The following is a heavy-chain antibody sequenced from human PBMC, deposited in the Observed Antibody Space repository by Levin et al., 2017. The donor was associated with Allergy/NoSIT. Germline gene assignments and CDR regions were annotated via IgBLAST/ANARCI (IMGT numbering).Heavy chain of an antibody. J-gene: IGHJ4*02. V-gene: IGHV3-23*01. CDR2: VSDGGDYT. CDR1: GFTFSTYA. D-gene: IGHD1-26*01. CDR3: AKDDGTAYYSFDS. Sequence: GESLKISCAASGFTFSTYAMNWVRQAPGQGLEWVSSVSDGGDYTFYADSVKGRFTISRDNSKNTLYLQMNSLRAEDTALYYCAKDDGTAYYSFDSWGQGTLVTVSS.